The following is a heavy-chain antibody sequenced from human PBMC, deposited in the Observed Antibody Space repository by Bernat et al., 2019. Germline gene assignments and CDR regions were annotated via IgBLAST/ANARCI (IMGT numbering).Heavy chain of an antibody. CDR2: IYPGDSDT. V-gene: IGHV5-51*01. Sequence: EVQLVQSGAEVKKPGESLKISCKGSGYSFSTHWIAWVRQMPGKGLECMGIIYPGDSDTKYSPSFQGQVTSSADTSINTAYLQLSGLKASDTAMYYCARHACGGDCYSDYWGQGTLVTVSS. D-gene: IGHD2-21*02. CDR3: ARHACGGDCYSDY. CDR1: GYSFSTHW. J-gene: IGHJ4*02.